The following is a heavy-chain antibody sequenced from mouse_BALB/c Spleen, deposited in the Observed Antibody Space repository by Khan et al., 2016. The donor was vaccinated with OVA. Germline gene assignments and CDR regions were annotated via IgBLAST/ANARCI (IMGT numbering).Heavy chain of an antibody. CDR3: ARGGAAYYRNDGGAMDY. J-gene: IGHJ4*01. CDR1: GYNFTNAG. CDR2: INTHSGVP. Sequence: QIQLVQSGPELKKPGETVRISCKASGYNFTNAGMQWVQKMPGKGLKWIGWINTHSGVPKYAEDFKGRFAFSLETSARTVYLQITNLKNEDTATYFCARGGAAYYRNDGGAMDYWGQGTSVTVSS. V-gene: IGHV9-4*02. D-gene: IGHD2-14*01.